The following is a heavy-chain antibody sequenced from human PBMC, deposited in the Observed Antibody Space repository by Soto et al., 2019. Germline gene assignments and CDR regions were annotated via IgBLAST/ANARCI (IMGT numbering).Heavy chain of an antibody. Sequence: SETLSLTCTVSGGSISSYYWSWIRQPPGKGMEWIGYIYYSGSTNYNPSLKSRVTISVDTSKNQFSLKLSSVTAAETAVYYCAIYYGSGSLAYYYYYMDVWGKGTTVTVSS. CDR3: AIYYGSGSLAYYYYYMDV. J-gene: IGHJ6*03. CDR2: IYYSGST. V-gene: IGHV4-59*01. CDR1: GGSISSYY. D-gene: IGHD3-10*01.